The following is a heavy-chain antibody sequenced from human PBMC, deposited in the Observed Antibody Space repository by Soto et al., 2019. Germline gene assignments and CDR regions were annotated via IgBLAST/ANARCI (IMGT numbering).Heavy chain of an antibody. CDR3: ARVGSGYDSRTMYSLD. V-gene: IGHV1-18*01. D-gene: IGHD5-12*01. Sequence: GASVKVSCKASGYTFTSYGISWVRQAPGRGLEWMGWISAYNGNTNYAQKLQGRVTMTTDTSTSTAYMELRSLRSDDTAVYYCARVGSGYDSRTMYSLDWGQGTLVTVSS. J-gene: IGHJ4*02. CDR2: ISAYNGNT. CDR1: GYTFTSYG.